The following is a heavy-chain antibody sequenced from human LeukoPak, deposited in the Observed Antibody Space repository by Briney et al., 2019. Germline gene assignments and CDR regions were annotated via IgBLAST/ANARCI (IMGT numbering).Heavy chain of an antibody. D-gene: IGHD3-10*01. CDR1: GYTFTSYG. CDR3: ARIRPMVRGVINSLFLDY. CDR2: INPNSGGT. V-gene: IGHV1-2*02. Sequence: ASVKVSCKASGYTFTSYGISWVRQAPGQGLEWMGWINPNSGGTNYAQKFQGRVTMTRDTSISTAYMELSRLRSDDTAVYYCARIRPMVRGVINSLFLDYWGQGTLVTVSS. J-gene: IGHJ4*02.